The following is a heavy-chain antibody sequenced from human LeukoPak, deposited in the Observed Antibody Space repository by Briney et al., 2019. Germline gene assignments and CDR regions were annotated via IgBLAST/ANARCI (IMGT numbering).Heavy chain of an antibody. D-gene: IGHD3-16*01. CDR1: GFTFSSYG. Sequence: GRSLRLSCAASGFTFSSYGMHWVRQAPGKGLEWVSVIYSGGSTYYADSVKGRFTISRDNSKNTLYLQMNSLRAEDTAVYYCATLTFYIDSWGQGALVAVSS. V-gene: IGHV3-66*01. CDR3: ATLTFYIDS. CDR2: IYSGGST. J-gene: IGHJ4*02.